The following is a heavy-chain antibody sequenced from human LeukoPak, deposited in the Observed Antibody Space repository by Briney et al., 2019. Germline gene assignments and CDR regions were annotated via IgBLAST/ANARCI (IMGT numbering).Heavy chain of an antibody. CDR3: ARGGRSASAYYHMDV. Sequence: SETLSLTCSVSGGSINNYYWSWIRQSPGRGLEWIGYIYYSGSTGYNPSLKSRLTISVDTSNNQFSLKLRSVTAADTAVYFCARGGRSASAYYHMDVWGRGTTVTVSS. CDR2: IYYSGST. D-gene: IGHD2-2*01. CDR1: GGSINNYY. V-gene: IGHV4-59*01. J-gene: IGHJ6*03.